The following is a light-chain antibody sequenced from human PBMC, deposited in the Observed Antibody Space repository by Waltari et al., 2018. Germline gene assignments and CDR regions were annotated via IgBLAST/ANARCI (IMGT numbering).Light chain of an antibody. CDR3: QQYYTTPWT. V-gene: IGKV4-1*01. CDR2: WAS. CDR1: QSVLYSSNNKNY. J-gene: IGKJ1*01. Sequence: DIVMTQSPDSLAVSLGERATLTCESSQSVLYSSNNKNYLAWYQQKPGQPPKLLIYWASTRDSGVPDRFSGSGSGTDFTLSISSLQAEDVAFYYCQQYYTTPWTFGQGTKVEIK.